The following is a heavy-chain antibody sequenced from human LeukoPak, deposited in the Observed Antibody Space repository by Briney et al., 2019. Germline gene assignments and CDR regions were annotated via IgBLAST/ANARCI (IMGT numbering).Heavy chain of an antibody. CDR1: GGSISSGGYS. CDR2: IYHSGST. CDR3: ARRHANTYDSSGYYFDY. V-gene: IGHV4-30-2*01. J-gene: IGHJ4*02. D-gene: IGHD3-22*01. Sequence: PSETLSLTCAVSGGSISSGGYSWSWIRQPPGKGLEWIGYIYHSGSTYYNPSLKSRVTISVERSKNQFSLKLSSVTAADTAVYYCARRHANTYDSSGYYFDYWGQGTLVTVPS.